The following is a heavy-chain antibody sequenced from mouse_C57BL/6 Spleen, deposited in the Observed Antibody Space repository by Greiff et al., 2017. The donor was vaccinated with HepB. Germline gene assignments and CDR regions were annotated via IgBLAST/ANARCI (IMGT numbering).Heavy chain of an antibody. CDR3: ARGMGTTVVADDY. Sequence: EVQLQQSGPVLVKPGASVKMSCKASGYTFTDYYMNWVKQSHGKSLEWIGVINPYNGGTSYNQKFKGKATLTVDKSSSTAYMELNSLTSEDSAVYYCARGMGTTVVADDYWGQGTTLTVSS. V-gene: IGHV1-19*01. CDR1: GYTFTDYY. CDR2: INPYNGGT. J-gene: IGHJ2*01. D-gene: IGHD1-1*01.